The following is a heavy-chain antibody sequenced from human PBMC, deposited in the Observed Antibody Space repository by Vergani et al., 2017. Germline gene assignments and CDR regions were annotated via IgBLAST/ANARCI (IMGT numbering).Heavy chain of an antibody. V-gene: IGHV1-46*03. CDR2: INPSGGST. Sequence: QVQLVQSGAEVKKPGASVKVSCQASGYTFTSYYIHWVRQAPGQGLEWMGIINPSGGSTNYAQKFQGRVTMTRDTSTSTVFMELSSLRSEDTAVYYCARPHGDILPPDPRRLDYWGQGTLVTVSS. J-gene: IGHJ4*02. CDR3: ARPHGDILPPDPRRLDY. CDR1: GYTFTSYY.